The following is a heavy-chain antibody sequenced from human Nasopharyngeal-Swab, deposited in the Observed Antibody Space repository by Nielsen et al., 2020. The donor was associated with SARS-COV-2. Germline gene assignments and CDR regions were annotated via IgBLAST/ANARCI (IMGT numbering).Heavy chain of an antibody. V-gene: IGHV3-11*05. Sequence: GASLKISCAASGFTFSDYYMSWIRQAPGKGLEWVSYISSSSSYTNYADSVKGRFTISRDNAKNSLYLQMNSLRAEDTAVYYCAREIDSRGGDAFDIWGQGTMVTVSS. J-gene: IGHJ3*02. CDR3: AREIDSRGGDAFDI. CDR2: ISSSSSYT. CDR1: GFTFSDYY. D-gene: IGHD3-22*01.